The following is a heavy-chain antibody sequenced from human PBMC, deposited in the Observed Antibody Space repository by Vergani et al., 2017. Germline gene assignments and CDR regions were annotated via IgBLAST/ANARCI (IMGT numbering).Heavy chain of an antibody. J-gene: IGHJ4*02. CDR1: GFSLSNARMG. CDR3: AHARAYKQWLPYHHFDY. CDR2: IFSNDEK. Sequence: QVTLKESGPVLVKPTETLTLTCTVSGFSLSNARMGVSWIRQPPGKALEWLAHIFSNDEKSYSTSLKSRLTISKDTSKSQVVLTMTNMDPVDTATYYCAHARAYKQWLPYHHFDYWGQGTLVTVSS. V-gene: IGHV2-26*01. D-gene: IGHD6-19*01.